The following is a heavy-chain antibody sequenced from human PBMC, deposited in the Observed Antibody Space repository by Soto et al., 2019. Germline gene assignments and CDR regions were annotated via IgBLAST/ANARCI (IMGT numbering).Heavy chain of an antibody. CDR1: GFAFSNAW. CDR3: TALTGTTMALDY. D-gene: IGHD1-7*01. CDR2: IKTKSDGATT. V-gene: IGHV3-15*01. J-gene: IGHJ4*02. Sequence: GGSLRLSCAASGFAFSNAWMNWVRQAPGKGLEWVGRIKTKSDGATTDYAAPVKGRFTISRDDSRNTLYLQMNSLKAEDTAVYYCTALTGTTMALDYWGQGTLVTVSS.